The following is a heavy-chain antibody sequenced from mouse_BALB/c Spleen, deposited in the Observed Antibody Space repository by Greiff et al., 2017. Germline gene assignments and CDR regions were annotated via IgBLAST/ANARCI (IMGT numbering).Heavy chain of an antibody. V-gene: IGHV5-9*03. CDR1: GFTFSSYT. Sequence: DVMLVESGGGLVKPGGSLKLSCAASGFTFSSYTMSWVRQTPEKRLEWVATISSGGGNTYYPDSVKGRFTISRDNAKNNLYLQMSSLRSEDTALYYCARPQLTGSWFAYWGQGTLVTVSA. D-gene: IGHD4-1*01. CDR3: ARPQLTGSWFAY. J-gene: IGHJ3*01. CDR2: ISSGGGNT.